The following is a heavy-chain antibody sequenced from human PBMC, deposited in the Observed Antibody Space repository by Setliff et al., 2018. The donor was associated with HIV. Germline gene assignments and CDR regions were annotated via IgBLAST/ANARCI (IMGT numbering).Heavy chain of an antibody. CDR1: GFTFDDYG. Sequence: PGGSLRLSCAASGFTFDDYGMSWVRQAPGKGLEWVSGINWNGGSTGYADSVKGRFVISRDNAKNSLYLQMNSLRAEDTALYYCARAPRAVAGLNYYYYYYMDVWGKGTTVTSP. CDR2: INWNGGST. J-gene: IGHJ6*03. V-gene: IGHV3-20*04. D-gene: IGHD6-19*01. CDR3: ARAPRAVAGLNYYYYYYMDV.